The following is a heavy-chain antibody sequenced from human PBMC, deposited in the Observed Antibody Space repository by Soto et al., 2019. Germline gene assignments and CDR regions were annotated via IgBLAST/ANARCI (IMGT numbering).Heavy chain of an antibody. V-gene: IGHV1-2*04. J-gene: IGHJ3*02. Sequence: GASVKVSCKASGYTFTSYDINWVRQATGQGLEWMGWMNPNSGGTNYAQKFQGWVTMTRDTSISTAYMELSRLRSDDTAVYYCARDGGAGYSYGSARRAFDIWGQGTMLTVSS. CDR3: ARDGGAGYSYGSARRAFDI. D-gene: IGHD5-18*01. CDR1: GYTFTSYD. CDR2: MNPNSGGT.